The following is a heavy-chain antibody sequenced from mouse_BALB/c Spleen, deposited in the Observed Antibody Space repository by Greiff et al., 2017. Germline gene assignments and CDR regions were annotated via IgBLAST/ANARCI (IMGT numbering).Heavy chain of an antibody. J-gene: IGHJ1*01. Sequence: QVQLQQSGPELVKPGASVKMSCKASGYTFTSYYIHWVKQRPGQGLEWIGWIYPGDGSTKYNEKFKGKTTLTADKSSSTAYMLLSSLTSEDSAIYFCARRGGRPYFDVWGAGTTVTVSS. CDR3: ARRGGRPYFDV. CDR2: IYPGDGST. V-gene: IGHV1S56*01. D-gene: IGHD1-1*02. CDR1: GYTFTSYY.